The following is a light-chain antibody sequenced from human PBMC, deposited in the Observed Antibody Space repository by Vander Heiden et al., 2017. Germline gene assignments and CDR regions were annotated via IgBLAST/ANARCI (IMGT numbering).Light chain of an antibody. Sequence: IEMTQSPSALSATVGNRVTITCRASQDIRNDLGWYQQKTGKAPKRLIYSASNLQSGVPSRFSGSGSGTEFTLTISSLQPEDCATYYCLQHNLYPLTFGQGTKVEIK. CDR2: SAS. V-gene: IGKV1-17*01. CDR3: LQHNLYPLT. CDR1: QDIRND. J-gene: IGKJ1*01.